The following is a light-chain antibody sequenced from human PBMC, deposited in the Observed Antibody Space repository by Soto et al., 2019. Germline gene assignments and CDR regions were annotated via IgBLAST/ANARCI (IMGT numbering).Light chain of an antibody. CDR1: NSDIGAGYD. CDR3: QSYDSSLRGV. J-gene: IGLJ1*01. CDR2: ANN. Sequence: QSVLTQPPSVSGAPGQRVTISCTGNNSDIGAGYDVHWYQQLPGTAPKLVIYANNNRPSGVPDRFSASKSGTSASLAITGLQADDEADYYCQSYDSSLRGVFGTGTKVTVL. V-gene: IGLV1-40*01.